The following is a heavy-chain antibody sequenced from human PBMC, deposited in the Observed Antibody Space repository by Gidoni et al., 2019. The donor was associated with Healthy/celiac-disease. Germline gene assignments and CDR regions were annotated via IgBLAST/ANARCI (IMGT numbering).Heavy chain of an antibody. CDR3: ALATKTYYYYGMDV. CDR1: GFTFSSYG. J-gene: IGHJ6*02. V-gene: IGHV3-30*03. D-gene: IGHD1-26*01. CDR2: ISYDGSNK. Sequence: QVQLVASGGGVVQPGRSLRLSCAASGFTFSSYGMHWVRQAPGKGLEWVAVISYDGSNKYYADSVKGRFTISRDNSKNTLYLQMNSLRAEDTAVYYCALATKTYYYYGMDVWGQGTTVTVSS.